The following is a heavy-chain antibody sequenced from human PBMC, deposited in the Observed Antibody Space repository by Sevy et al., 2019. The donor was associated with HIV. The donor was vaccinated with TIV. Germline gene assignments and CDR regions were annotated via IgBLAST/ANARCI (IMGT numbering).Heavy chain of an antibody. Sequence: GGCLRLSCAASGFTFSSYSMNWVRQAPGKGLEWVSYISSSSSTIYYADSVKGRFTISRDNAKNSLYLQMNSLRAEDTAVYYCARDSPSYYSSSYYYYGMDVWGQGTTVTVSS. V-gene: IGHV3-48*01. CDR3: ARDSPSYYSSSYYYYGMDV. D-gene: IGHD6-6*01. CDR2: ISSSSSTI. J-gene: IGHJ6*02. CDR1: GFTFSSYS.